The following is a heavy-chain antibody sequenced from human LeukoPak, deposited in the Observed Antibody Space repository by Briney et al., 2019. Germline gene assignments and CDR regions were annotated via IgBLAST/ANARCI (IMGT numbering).Heavy chain of an antibody. CDR2: ISSSSSYI. Sequence: GGSLRLSRAASGFTFSSYSMNWVRQAPGKGLEWVSSISSSSSYIYYADSVKGRFTISRDNAKNSLYLQMNSLRAEDTAVYYCARGLVSSSWYSRNNWFDPWGQGTLVTVSS. CDR1: GFTFSSYS. CDR3: ARGLVSSSWYSRNNWFDP. J-gene: IGHJ5*02. D-gene: IGHD6-13*01. V-gene: IGHV3-21*01.